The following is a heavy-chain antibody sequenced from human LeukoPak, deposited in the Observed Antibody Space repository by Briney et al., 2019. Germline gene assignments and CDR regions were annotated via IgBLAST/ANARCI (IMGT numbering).Heavy chain of an antibody. CDR2: IIPIFGTA. J-gene: IGHJ6*03. CDR3: ARDLSSSSSYYYYYMDV. Sequence: SVKVSCKASGDTFSSYAISWVRQAPGQGLEWMGRIIPIFGTANYAQKFQGRVTITTDESTSTAYMELSSLRSEDTAVYYCARDLSSSSSYYYYYMDVWGKGTTVTVSS. V-gene: IGHV1-69*05. D-gene: IGHD6-13*01. CDR1: GDTFSSYA.